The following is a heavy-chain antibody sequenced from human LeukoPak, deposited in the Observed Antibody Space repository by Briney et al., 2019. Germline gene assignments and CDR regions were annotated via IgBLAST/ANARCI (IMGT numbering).Heavy chain of an antibody. J-gene: IGHJ6*03. V-gene: IGHV1-8*01. CDR3: ARASDGSESSYYMDV. CDR1: GYTFTSYD. CDR2: INPKSGSK. Sequence: GASLTVSCKASGYTFTSYDITWVRQSAGEGLEWMGWINPKSGSKGFAPKFRGRVTMTTETSINTAYMELSSLTSGDTAVYFCARASDGSESSYYMDVWGEGTTVTVSS. D-gene: IGHD1-14*01.